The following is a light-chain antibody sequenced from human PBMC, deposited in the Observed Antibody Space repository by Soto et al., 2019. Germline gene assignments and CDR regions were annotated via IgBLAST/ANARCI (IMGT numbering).Light chain of an antibody. J-gene: IGKJ3*01. CDR1: QSVSSN. Sequence: EIVMTQSPATLSVSPGERATLSCRASQSVSSNLAWYQQKPGQAPRLLIYGASTRATGIPARFSGSGSGTDFTPTISRLQSADFDVYYCQKYNNWPFTFGPGTKVDIK. V-gene: IGKV3-15*01. CDR3: QKYNNWPFT. CDR2: GAS.